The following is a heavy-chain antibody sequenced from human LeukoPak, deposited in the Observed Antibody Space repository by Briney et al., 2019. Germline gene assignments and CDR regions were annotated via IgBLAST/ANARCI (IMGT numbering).Heavy chain of an antibody. CDR1: GYSISSGYY. D-gene: IGHD6-19*01. J-gene: IGHJ4*02. CDR2: IYHSGST. Sequence: SETLSLTCTVSGYSISSGYYWGWIRQPPGKGLEWIGSIYHSGSTYYNPSLKSRVTISVDTSKNQFSLKLSSVTAADTAVYYCASQLAVAVAGLDYWGQGTLVTVSS. V-gene: IGHV4-38-2*02. CDR3: ASQLAVAVAGLDY.